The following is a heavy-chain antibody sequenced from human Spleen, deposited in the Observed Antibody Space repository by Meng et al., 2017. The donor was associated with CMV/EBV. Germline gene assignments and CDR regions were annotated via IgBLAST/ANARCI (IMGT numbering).Heavy chain of an antibody. D-gene: IGHD3-3*01. CDR1: GGSISRGDYY. CDR2: IYYSGST. J-gene: IGHJ4*02. CDR3: AAFGFLEWLPPGY. Sequence: QGQLQESGPGLVKPSQTLSLTRTVSGGSISRGDYYWSWSRQPPGKGLEWIGYIYYSGSTYYNPSLKSRVTISVDTSKNQFSLKLSSVTAADTAVYYCAAFGFLEWLPPGYWGQGTLVTVSS. V-gene: IGHV4-30-4*08.